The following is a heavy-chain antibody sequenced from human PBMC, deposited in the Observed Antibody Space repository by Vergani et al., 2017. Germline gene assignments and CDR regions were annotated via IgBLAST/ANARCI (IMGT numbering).Heavy chain of an antibody. Sequence: HVQLVESGGGVVQPGRSLRLSCAASGFTFSSYGMHWVRQAPGKGLEWVAVISYDGSNKYYADSVKGRFTISRDNSKNTLYLQMNSLRAEDTAVYYCAKDWGGYCSSTSCSPGAAFDIWGQGTMVTVSS. CDR3: AKDWGGYCSSTSCSPGAAFDI. D-gene: IGHD2-2*01. J-gene: IGHJ3*02. V-gene: IGHV3-30*18. CDR2: ISYDGSNK. CDR1: GFTFSSYG.